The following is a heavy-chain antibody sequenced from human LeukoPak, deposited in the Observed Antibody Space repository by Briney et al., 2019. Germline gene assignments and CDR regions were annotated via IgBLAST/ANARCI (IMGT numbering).Heavy chain of an antibody. D-gene: IGHD3-16*02. V-gene: IGHV3-23*01. CDR1: GFTFSSYA. CDR3: ASLSLRLGELSPINPPDY. CDR2: ISGSGDST. J-gene: IGHJ4*02. Sequence: PGGSLRLSCAASGFTFSSYAMSWVRQAPGKGLEWVSVISGSGDSTYYADSVKGRFTISRDNSKNTLYLQMNSLRAEDTAVYYCASLSLRLGELSPINPPDYWGQGTLVTVSS.